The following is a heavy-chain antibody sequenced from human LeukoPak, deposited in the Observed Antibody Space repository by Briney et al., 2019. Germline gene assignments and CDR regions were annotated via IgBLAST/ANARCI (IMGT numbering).Heavy chain of an antibody. CDR1: GFTFSNAW. CDR3: TSFPLYSSGWYRDDY. CDR2: IKSKTDGGTT. Sequence: PGGSLRLSCAASGFTFSNAWMSWVRQAPGKGLEWVGRIKSKTDGGTTDYAAPVKGRFTISRDDSKNTLYLQMNSLKTEDTAVYYCTSFPLYSSGWYRDDYWGQGTLVTVSS. J-gene: IGHJ4*02. D-gene: IGHD6-19*01. V-gene: IGHV3-15*01.